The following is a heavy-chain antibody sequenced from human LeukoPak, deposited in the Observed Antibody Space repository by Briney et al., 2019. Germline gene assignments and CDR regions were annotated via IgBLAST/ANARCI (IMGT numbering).Heavy chain of an antibody. CDR1: DYSISSGYY. D-gene: IGHD7-27*01. J-gene: IGHJ3*02. CDR3: ARVTGDTAFDI. CDR2: IFHSGNT. Sequence: SETLSLTCAVSDYSISSGYYWGWIRQPPGKGLEWIGSIFHSGNTYYNPSLKSRVTISVDTSKNQFSLKLSSVTAADTAVYYCARVTGDTAFDIWGQGTMVTVSS. V-gene: IGHV4-38-2*01.